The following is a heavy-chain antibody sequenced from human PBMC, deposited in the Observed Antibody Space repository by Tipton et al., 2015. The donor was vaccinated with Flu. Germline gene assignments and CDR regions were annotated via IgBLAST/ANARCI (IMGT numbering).Heavy chain of an antibody. CDR1: GGSISSSNW. D-gene: IGHD3-16*01. CDR3: ARSSSAYDYVWGGSYYFDF. V-gene: IGHV4-4*02. J-gene: IGHJ4*02. CDR2: IYHSGST. Sequence: SLRLSCAVSGGSISSSNWWSWVRQPPGKGLEWIGEIYHSGSTNYNPSLKSRVTISVDKSKNQFSLKLISVTAADTAVYYCARSSSAYDYVWGGSYYFDFWGQGTLVTVSS.